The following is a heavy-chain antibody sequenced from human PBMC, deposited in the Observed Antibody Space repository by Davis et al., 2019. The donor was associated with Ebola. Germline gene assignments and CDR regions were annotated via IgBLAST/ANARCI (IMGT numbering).Heavy chain of an antibody. V-gene: IGHV3-30-3*01. CDR3: VKVGGSCYSAGDY. CDR1: GFTFSSYA. D-gene: IGHD2-15*01. J-gene: IGHJ4*02. CDR2: ISYDGSNK. Sequence: GGSLRLSCAASGFTFSSYAMHWVRQAPGKGLEWVAVISYDGSNKYYADSVKGRFTISRDNSKNTLYLQMNSLRAEDTAVYYCVKVGGSCYSAGDYWGQGTLVTVSS.